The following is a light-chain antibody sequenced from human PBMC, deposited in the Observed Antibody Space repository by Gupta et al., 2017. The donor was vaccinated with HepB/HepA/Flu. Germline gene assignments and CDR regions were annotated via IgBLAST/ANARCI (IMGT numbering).Light chain of an antibody. Sequence: IGLTHFPATLSLSPGERATLSCRASQTVSRSYLAWYQHKPGHAPRLLIYGTSSRATGISDRFSGSGSGTDFTLSITRLEPEDFAVYYCQQYGSSSCSFGQGTKLEIK. CDR3: QQYGSSSCS. J-gene: IGKJ2*04. CDR2: GTS. V-gene: IGKV3-20*01. CDR1: QTVSRSY.